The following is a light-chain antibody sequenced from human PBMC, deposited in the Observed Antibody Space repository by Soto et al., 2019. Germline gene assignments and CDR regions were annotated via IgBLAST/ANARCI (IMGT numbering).Light chain of an antibody. V-gene: IGKV3-15*01. Sequence: EVVVTQSPATLSVSLGGRATLSCRASQSVRTNLAWYQQKPGQAPRLLIYAASTRATGIPARFSDSGSGTEFTLTITSLQSEDFAVYYCQQYNNWPPLTFGGGTKVEIK. CDR1: QSVRTN. CDR2: AAS. CDR3: QQYNNWPPLT. J-gene: IGKJ4*01.